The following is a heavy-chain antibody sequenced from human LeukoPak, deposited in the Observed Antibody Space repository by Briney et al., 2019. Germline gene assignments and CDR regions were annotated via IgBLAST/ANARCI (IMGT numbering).Heavy chain of an antibody. CDR2: IYYGGTT. D-gene: IGHD2-21*01. V-gene: IGHV4-39*01. J-gene: IGHJ4*02. CDR1: GGSVGSSDTY. Sequence: SETLSLTCTVSGGSVGSSDTYWVWVRQPPGKGLEWVGSIYYGGTTHYSPSLKSRLTISADTSRNQFSLSLTSVTAADTAVYFCARRGLVVIPVWGQGTLVTVSS. CDR3: ARRGLVVIPV.